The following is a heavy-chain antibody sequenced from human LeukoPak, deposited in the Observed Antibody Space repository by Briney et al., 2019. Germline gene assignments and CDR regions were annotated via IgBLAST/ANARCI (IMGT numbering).Heavy chain of an antibody. D-gene: IGHD5-18*01. Sequence: ASVKVSCKASGYTFTSYGISWVRQAPGQGLEWMGWFSAYNGNTNYAQRLQGRVTMTTDTSASTAYMELRSLRSDDTAVYYCARDLYDGNSARDPIGIQLWLHWGQGTLVTVSS. CDR3: ARDLYDGNSARDPIGIQLWLH. J-gene: IGHJ4*02. CDR1: GYTFTSYG. CDR2: FSAYNGNT. V-gene: IGHV1-18*04.